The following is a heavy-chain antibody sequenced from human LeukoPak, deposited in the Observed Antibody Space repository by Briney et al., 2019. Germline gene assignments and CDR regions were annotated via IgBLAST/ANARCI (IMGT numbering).Heavy chain of an antibody. CDR3: TTAVTRFGELLVHYYYYYGMDV. CDR1: GFSFNNAW. CDR2: IKSKTDGGTT. J-gene: IGHJ6*02. D-gene: IGHD3-10*02. V-gene: IGHV3-15*01. Sequence: GGSLRLSCAASGFSFNNAWMSWVRQAPGKGLEWVGRIKSKTDGGTTDYAAPVKGRFTISRDDSKNTLYLQMNSLKTEDTAVYYCTTAVTRFGELLVHYYYYYGMDVWGQGTTVTVSS.